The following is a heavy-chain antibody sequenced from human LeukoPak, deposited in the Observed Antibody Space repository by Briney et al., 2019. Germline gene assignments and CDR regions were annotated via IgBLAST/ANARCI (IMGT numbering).Heavy chain of an antibody. CDR3: AAIPVFGVVLHQEPV. Sequence: EASVKVSCKASGYAFTSYGISWVRQAPGQGLEWMVVFIPMLGTANSTQKFQGRVTITADISTNTAYMELSSLRSEDTAVYFCAAIPVFGVVLHQEPVWGKGTTVTVSS. D-gene: IGHD3-3*01. J-gene: IGHJ6*04. V-gene: IGHV1-69*10. CDR2: FIPMLGTA. CDR1: GYAFTSYG.